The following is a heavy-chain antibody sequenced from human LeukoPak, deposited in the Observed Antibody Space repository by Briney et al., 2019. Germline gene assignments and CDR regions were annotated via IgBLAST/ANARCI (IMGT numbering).Heavy chain of an antibody. CDR1: GFTFSSYA. Sequence: GGSLRLSCAASGFTFSSYAMHWFRQAPGKGLEWVAVISYDGSNKYYADSVKGRFTISRDNSKNTLYLQMNSLRAEDTAVYYCAISPFDYWGQGTLVTVSS. V-gene: IGHV3-30*04. CDR3: AISPFDY. CDR2: ISYDGSNK. J-gene: IGHJ4*02.